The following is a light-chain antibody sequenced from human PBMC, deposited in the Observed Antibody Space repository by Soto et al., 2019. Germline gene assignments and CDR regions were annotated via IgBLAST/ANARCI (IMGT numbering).Light chain of an antibody. CDR2: DAS. J-gene: IGKJ2*01. CDR3: QQYDYLPYT. CDR1: QDIKSN. V-gene: IGKV1-33*01. Sequence: DIQMTQSPSSLSASVGARVTITCQASQDIKSNMNWLQQKPGEAPQLLIYDASKLETGVPSRFSGSGSGTDFTFTITSLQPEDVATYFCQQYDYLPYTFGQGTKLEIK.